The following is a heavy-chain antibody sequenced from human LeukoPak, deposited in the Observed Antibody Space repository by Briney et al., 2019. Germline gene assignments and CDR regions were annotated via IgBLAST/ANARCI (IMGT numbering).Heavy chain of an antibody. CDR3: ARAYKDRSLAGKKEFFQH. J-gene: IGHJ1*01. Sequence: GGSLRLSCAASGFTFDNYAMNWVRQVSGKGLEWISLISWNSGTIGYADSVKGRFTISRDNANNFLYLQMNSLRAGDTALYYCARAYKDRSLAGKKEFFQHWGQGTLVTVSS. V-gene: IGHV3-9*01. CDR1: GFTFDNYA. D-gene: IGHD6-19*01. CDR2: ISWNSGTI.